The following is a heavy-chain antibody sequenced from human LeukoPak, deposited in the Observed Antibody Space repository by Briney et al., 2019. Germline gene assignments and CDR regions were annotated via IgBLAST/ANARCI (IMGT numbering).Heavy chain of an antibody. D-gene: IGHD2-21*02. V-gene: IGHV3-15*01. CDR1: GFTFSNAW. CDR3: TTVPVVTAIWAYYYYYGMDV. J-gene: IGHJ6*02. CDR2: IKSKTDGGTT. Sequence: TGGSLRLSCAASGFTFSNAWMSWVRQAPGKGLEWVGRIKSKTDGGTTDYAAPVKGRFTISRDDSKNTLYLQMNSLKTEDTAVYYCTTVPVVTAIWAYYYYYGMDVWGQGTTVTVSS.